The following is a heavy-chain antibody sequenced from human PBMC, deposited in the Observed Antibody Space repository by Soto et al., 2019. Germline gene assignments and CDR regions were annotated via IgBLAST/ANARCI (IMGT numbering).Heavy chain of an antibody. D-gene: IGHD3-16*02. CDR1: GLTFSSYA. CDR3: AKDAVVMITFGGVIVSAFDI. CDR2: ISGSGGST. J-gene: IGHJ3*02. V-gene: IGHV3-23*01. Sequence: GGSLRLSCAASGLTFSSYAMSWVRQAPGKGLEWVSAISGSGGSTYYADSVKGRFTISRDNSKNTLYLQMNSLRAEDTAVYYCAKDAVVMITFGGVIVSAFDIWGQGTMVTVSS.